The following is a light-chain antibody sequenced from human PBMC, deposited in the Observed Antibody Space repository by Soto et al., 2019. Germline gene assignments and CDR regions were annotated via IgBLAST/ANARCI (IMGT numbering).Light chain of an antibody. CDR3: QQCYSTPGT. CDR1: ESIINY. CDR2: GAS. J-gene: IGKJ1*01. Sequence: DIQMTQSPSSLSASVGDRITITCRASESIINYLNWYQHQPGKAPNLLIYGASTLQSGVPSRFSGSGSGTYITLTISSLPPEDFATYYCQQCYSTPGTFGQGTKVEIK. V-gene: IGKV1-39*01.